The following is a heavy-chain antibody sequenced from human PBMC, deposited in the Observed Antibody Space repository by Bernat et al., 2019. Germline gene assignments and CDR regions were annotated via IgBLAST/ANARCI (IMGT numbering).Heavy chain of an antibody. CDR1: GFTFSSYW. D-gene: IGHD3-16*01. Sequence: EVQLVESGGGLVQPGGSLRLSCAASGFTFSSYWMSWVRQAPGKGLEWVANIKQDGSEKYYVDSVKGRFTISRDNAKNSLYLQMNSLRAEDMAVYYCAREPSGGAFDYRGQGTLVTVSS. J-gene: IGHJ4*02. V-gene: IGHV3-7*01. CDR2: IKQDGSEK. CDR3: AREPSGGAFDY.